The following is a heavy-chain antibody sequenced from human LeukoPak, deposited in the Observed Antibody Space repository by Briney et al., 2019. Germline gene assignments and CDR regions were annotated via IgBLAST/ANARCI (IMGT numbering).Heavy chain of an antibody. CDR3: ARHSRLGIAARLGAFDI. J-gene: IGHJ3*02. CDR1: GGSMNNFY. D-gene: IGHD6-6*01. CDR2: IYYSGST. Sequence: SETLSLTCTVSGGSMNNFYCSWVRQPPGKGLQWIGYIYYSGSTNYNPSLQGRATISVDTSKNQFSLKLSSVTAADTAVYYCARHSRLGIAARLGAFDIWGQGTMVTVSS. V-gene: IGHV4-59*08.